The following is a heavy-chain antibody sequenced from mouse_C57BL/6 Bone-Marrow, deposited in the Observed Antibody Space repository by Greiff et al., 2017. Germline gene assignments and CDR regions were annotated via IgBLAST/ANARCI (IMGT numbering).Heavy chain of an antibody. CDR2: ISYDGSN. D-gene: IGHD2-2*01. V-gene: IGHV3-6*01. Sequence: DVQLQESGPGLVKPSQSLSLTCSVTGYSITSGYYWNWIRQFPGNKLEWMGYISYDGSNNYNPSLKNRISITRDTSKNQFFLKLNSVTTEDTATYYCARVYGYDGYFDVWGTGTTVTVSS. CDR3: ARVYGYDGYFDV. J-gene: IGHJ1*03. CDR1: GYSITSGYY.